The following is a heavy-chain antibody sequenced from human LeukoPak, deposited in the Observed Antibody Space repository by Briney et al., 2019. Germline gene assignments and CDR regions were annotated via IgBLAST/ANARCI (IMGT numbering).Heavy chain of an antibody. CDR1: GGSINSYY. V-gene: IGHV4-4*07. J-gene: IGHJ6*02. CDR2: IYTSGST. Sequence: PSETLSLTCTVSGGSINSYYWSWIRQPDRKGLEWIGRIYTSGSTNYNPSLKSRVTMSVDTSKNQFSLKLNSVTAADTAVYYCAREDPQTTVPEGMDVWGHGTTVIVSS. CDR3: AREDPQTTVPEGMDV. D-gene: IGHD4-17*01.